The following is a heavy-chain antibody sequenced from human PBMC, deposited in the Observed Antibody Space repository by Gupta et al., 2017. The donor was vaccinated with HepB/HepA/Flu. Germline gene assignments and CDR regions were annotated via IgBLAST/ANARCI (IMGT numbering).Heavy chain of an antibody. D-gene: IGHD3-3*01. CDR2: ISSSGTTK. J-gene: IGHJ6*02. V-gene: IGHV3-48*03. CDR3: ARLSALSYSYGLDV. CDR1: GYTRSSSE. Sequence: DVQPVEAGGGLGQPGGSLRLSWDASGYTRSSSEMNWVRQAPGKGLEWVAYISSSGTTKHYAAAVQGRFTVSRDNAKNSLSLQMNRLTVEDPAVYFCARLSALSYSYGLDVCGHGTTVTVSS.